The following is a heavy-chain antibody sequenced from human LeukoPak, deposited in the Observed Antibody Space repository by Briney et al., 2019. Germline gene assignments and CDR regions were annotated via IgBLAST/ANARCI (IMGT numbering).Heavy chain of an antibody. V-gene: IGHV6-1*01. J-gene: IGHJ4*02. CDR2: TYYRSKWYN. Sequence: SQTLSLTCAISGDSFSSNSAAWNWIRQSPSRGLEWLGRTYYRSKWYNDYAVSVKSRITINPDASKNQFSLQLKSVTPEDTAVYYCARSPSPCSSGWYFDYWGQGTLVTVSS. CDR3: ARSPSPCSSGWYFDY. CDR1: GDSFSSNSAA. D-gene: IGHD6-19*01.